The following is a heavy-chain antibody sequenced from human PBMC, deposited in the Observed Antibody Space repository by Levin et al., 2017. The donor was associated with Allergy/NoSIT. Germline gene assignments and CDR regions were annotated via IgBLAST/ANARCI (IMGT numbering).Heavy chain of an antibody. CDR2: ISGSGGST. CDR1: GFTFSSYA. D-gene: IGHD3-9*01. Sequence: GGSLRLSCAASGFTFSSYAMSWVRQAPGKGLEWVSAISGSGGSTYYADSVKGRFTISRDNSKNTLYLQMNSLRAEDTAVYYCAKSLVVLRYFDWLLRSPGFDPWGQGTLVTVSS. CDR3: AKSLVVLRYFDWLLRSPGFDP. J-gene: IGHJ5*02. V-gene: IGHV3-23*01.